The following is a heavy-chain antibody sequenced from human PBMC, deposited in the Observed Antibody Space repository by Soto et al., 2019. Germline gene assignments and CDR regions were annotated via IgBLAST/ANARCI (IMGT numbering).Heavy chain of an antibody. CDR3: ARTGIAAPYYYGMDV. D-gene: IGHD6-13*01. J-gene: IGHJ6*02. CDR2: IDWDDDK. V-gene: IGHV2-70*11. Sequence: SGPTLVNPTQTLTLTCTFSGFSLSTSGMCVSWIRQPPGKALEWLARIDWDDDKYYSTSLKTRLTISKDTSKNQVVLTMTNMDPVDTATYYCARTGIAAPYYYGMDVWGQGTTVTVSS. CDR1: GFSLSTSGMC.